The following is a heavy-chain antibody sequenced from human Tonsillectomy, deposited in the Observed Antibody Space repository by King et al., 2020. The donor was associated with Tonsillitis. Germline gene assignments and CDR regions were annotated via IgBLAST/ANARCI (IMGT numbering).Heavy chain of an antibody. CDR3: ASHGDGYNPSGYFQH. D-gene: IGHD5-24*01. CDR2: IYYSGST. V-gene: IGHV4-61*01. CDR1: GGSVSSSSYY. Sequence: QLQESGPGLVKPSETLSLTCTVSGGSVSSSSYYWSWIRQPPGKGLEWIGYIYYSGSTNYNPSLKSRVTISVDTSKNQFSLKLSSVTAADTAVYYCASHGDGYNPSGYFQHWGQGTLVTVSS. J-gene: IGHJ1*01.